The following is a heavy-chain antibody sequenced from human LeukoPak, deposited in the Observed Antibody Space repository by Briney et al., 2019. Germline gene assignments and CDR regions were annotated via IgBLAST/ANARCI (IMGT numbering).Heavy chain of an antibody. Sequence: PGGSLRLSCAASGFTFSTYAMHWVRQAPGKGLEWVAVISYDGSSKYYADSVKGRFTISRDNSKNTLYLQMNSLRAEDTAVYYCARDRGPAAIGDYWGQGTLVTVSS. V-gene: IGHV3-30*04. CDR1: GFTFSTYA. D-gene: IGHD2-2*01. J-gene: IGHJ4*02. CDR2: ISYDGSSK. CDR3: ARDRGPAAIGDY.